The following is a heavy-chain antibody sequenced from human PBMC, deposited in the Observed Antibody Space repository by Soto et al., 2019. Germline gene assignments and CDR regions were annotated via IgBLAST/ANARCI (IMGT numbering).Heavy chain of an antibody. CDR1: GFTFSSYA. CDR3: AKILEWLFNPLNV. J-gene: IGHJ6*04. V-gene: IGHV3-23*01. D-gene: IGHD3-3*01. CDR2: ISGSGGST. Sequence: EVQLLASGGGLVQPGGSLRLSCAASGFTFSSYAMSWVRQAPGKGLEWVSDISGSGGSTYYADSVKGRFTISRDNSKNTLYLQMNSMRAEDTAVYYWAKILEWLFNPLNVWGKGTTVTVSS.